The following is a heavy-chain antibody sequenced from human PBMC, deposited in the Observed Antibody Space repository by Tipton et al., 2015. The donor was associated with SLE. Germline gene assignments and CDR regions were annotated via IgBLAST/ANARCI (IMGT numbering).Heavy chain of an antibody. CDR2: MNPNSGNT. CDR1: GYTFTSYD. Sequence: QSGAEVKKPGASVKVSCKASGYTFTSYDINWVRQATGQGLEWMGWMNPNSGNTGYAQKFQGRVTMTRDTSISTAYMELSRLRSDDTAVYYCARDPGGGWLLDEYFQHWGQGTLVTVSS. D-gene: IGHD6-19*01. J-gene: IGHJ1*01. V-gene: IGHV1-8*01. CDR3: ARDPGGGWLLDEYFQH.